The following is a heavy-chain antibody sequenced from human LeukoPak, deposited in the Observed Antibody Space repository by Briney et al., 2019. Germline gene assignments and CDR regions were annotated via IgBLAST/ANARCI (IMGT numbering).Heavy chain of an antibody. V-gene: IGHV3-23*01. J-gene: IGHJ4*02. CDR1: GFTFSRNA. CDR2: ITGNGAGT. CDR3: AKDANYFHSGSYLIPFDF. Sequence: GGSLRLSCAASGFTFSRNAMNWVRQAPGKGLECVASITGNGAGTYYADSVKGRFNISRDNSKNTLYLQMNSLGTEDTAVYYCAKDANYFHSGSYLIPFDFWGQGTLVTVSS. D-gene: IGHD1-26*01.